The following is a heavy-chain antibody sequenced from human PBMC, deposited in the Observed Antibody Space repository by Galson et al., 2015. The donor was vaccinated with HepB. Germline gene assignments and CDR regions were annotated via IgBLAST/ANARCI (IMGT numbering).Heavy chain of an antibody. CDR3: AKHGSSWSYYFDY. CDR2: ISSSSSYI. CDR1: GFTFSSYS. Sequence: SLRLSCAASGFTFSSYSMNWVRQAPGKGLEWVSSISSSSSYIYYADSVKGRFTISGDNSDNTLYLQMNSLRAGDTAVYYCAKHGSSWSYYFDYWGQGTLVTVSS. V-gene: IGHV3-21*04. D-gene: IGHD6-13*01. J-gene: IGHJ4*02.